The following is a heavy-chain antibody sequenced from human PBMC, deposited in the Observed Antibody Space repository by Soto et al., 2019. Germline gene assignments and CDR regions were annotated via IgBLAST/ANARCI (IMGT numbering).Heavy chain of an antibody. V-gene: IGHV3-48*02. CDR1: GFPFSSYS. CDR3: ASLRYYYDSSGTEYYYYGMDV. J-gene: IGHJ6*02. D-gene: IGHD3-22*01. Sequence: PGGSRRLSCAASGFPFSSYSMNWVRQGPGKGLEWVSYISSSISTIYYADSVKGRFTISRDNAKNSLYLQMNSLRDEDTAVYYCASLRYYYDSSGTEYYYYGMDVWGQGNTVTVSS. CDR2: ISSSISTI.